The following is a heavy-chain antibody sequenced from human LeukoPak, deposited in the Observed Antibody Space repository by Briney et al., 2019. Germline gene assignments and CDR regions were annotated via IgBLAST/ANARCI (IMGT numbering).Heavy chain of an antibody. Sequence: SQTLSLTCAISGDSVTSSRAAWNWIRQSPSRGREWLGRTYYRSKWYNDYSVSVKSRTDINADTSKNQFSLQLNSVTPEDTAMYYCTRAGGDSWYFDYWGQGTLVTVSS. J-gene: IGHJ4*02. CDR2: TYYRSKWYN. V-gene: IGHV6-1*01. CDR3: TRAGGDSWYFDY. CDR1: GDSVTSSRAA. D-gene: IGHD2-21*02.